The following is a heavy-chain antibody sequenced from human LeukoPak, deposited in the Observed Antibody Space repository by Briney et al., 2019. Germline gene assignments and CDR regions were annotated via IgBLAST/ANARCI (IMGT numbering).Heavy chain of an antibody. D-gene: IGHD6-13*01. J-gene: IGHJ4*02. CDR2: IYYSGST. V-gene: IGHV4-59*01. CDR1: GGSLSSYY. Sequence: SETLSLTCTVSGGSLSSYYWSWIRQPPGKGLEWIGYIYYSGSTNYNPSLKSRVTISVETSKNQFSLKLTSVTAADTAVYYCARDTSSWPTLEYWGQGTLVTVSS. CDR3: ARDTSSWPTLEY.